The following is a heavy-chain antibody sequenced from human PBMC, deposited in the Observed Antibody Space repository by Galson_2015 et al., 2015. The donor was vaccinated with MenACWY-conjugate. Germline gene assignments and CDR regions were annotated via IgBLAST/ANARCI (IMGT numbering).Heavy chain of an antibody. Sequence: LGTSTPPPALACSFAVFSLGTCTRGVARSRKPLGKSLVVRAPTSWDDYKRYSPSLKRRLTITKRTSKNQVVLTMTTMVPVDTADYYCTRLGMAVAGGGDFDHWGQGTLVTVSS. V-gene: IGHV2-5*02. J-gene: IGHJ4*02. D-gene: IGHD6-19*01. CDR3: TRLGMAVAGGGDFDH. CDR1: VFSLGTCTRG. CDR2: TSWDDYK.